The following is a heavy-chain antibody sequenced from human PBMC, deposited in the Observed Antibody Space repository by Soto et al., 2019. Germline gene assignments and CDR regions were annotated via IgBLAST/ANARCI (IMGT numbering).Heavy chain of an antibody. CDR1: GFTFSSYG. CDR3: AKDKEVLSYYDILTGRQTNMDV. J-gene: IGHJ6*02. V-gene: IGHV3-30*18. D-gene: IGHD3-9*01. CDR2: ISYDGSNK. Sequence: PGGSLRLSCAASGFTFSSYGMHWVRQAPGKGLEWVAVISYDGSNKYYADSVKGRFTISRDNSKNTLYLQMNSLGAEDTAVYYCAKDKEVLSYYDILTGRQTNMDVWGQGTTVTVSS.